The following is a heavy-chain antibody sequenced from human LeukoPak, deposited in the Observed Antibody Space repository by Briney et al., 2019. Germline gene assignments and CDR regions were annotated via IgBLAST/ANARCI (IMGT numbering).Heavy chain of an antibody. CDR2: IRNKAKSYAT. V-gene: IGHV3-73*01. Sequence: GGSLKLACAASGFTFSDSAMHWVRQASGKGLEWVGRIRNKAKSYATAYAESVKGRFTISRDDSKNTAYLQMNSLKTEDTAVYYCTHYYDSSGYYGAFDIWGQGTMVTVSS. J-gene: IGHJ3*02. CDR3: THYYDSSGYYGAFDI. CDR1: GFTFSDSA. D-gene: IGHD3-22*01.